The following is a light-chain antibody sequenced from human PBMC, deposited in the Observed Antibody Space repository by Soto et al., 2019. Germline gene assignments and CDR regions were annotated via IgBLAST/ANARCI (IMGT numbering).Light chain of an antibody. Sequence: EIVLTQSPATLSLSPGERATLSCRTSQSVNRYLDWYQQKPRQAPRLLIYDASNRAAGIPARFSGSGSGTDFSLTISSLEPEDFAVYYCHRRVNWPTFGPGTKVDIK. CDR2: DAS. V-gene: IGKV3-11*01. J-gene: IGKJ3*01. CDR3: HRRVNWPT. CDR1: QSVNRY.